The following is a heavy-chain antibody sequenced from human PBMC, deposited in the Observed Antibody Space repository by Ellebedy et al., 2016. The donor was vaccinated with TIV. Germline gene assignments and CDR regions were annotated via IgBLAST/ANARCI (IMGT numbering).Heavy chain of an antibody. CDR3: ARSRDWFYGMDV. CDR2: ISFTGST. D-gene: IGHD3-9*01. CDR1: GDTISRYF. J-gene: IGHJ6*02. Sequence: GSLRLSXSVSGDTISRYFWSWIRQSPGKGLEYLGYISFTGSTNYNPSLKSRVTISVDTSKSQFSLRLSAVTAADTAVYYCARSRDWFYGMDVWGQGTTVTVSS. V-gene: IGHV4-59*13.